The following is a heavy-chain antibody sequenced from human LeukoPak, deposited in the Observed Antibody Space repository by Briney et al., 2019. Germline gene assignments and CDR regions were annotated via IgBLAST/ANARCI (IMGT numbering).Heavy chain of an antibody. CDR3: ARELSGVSGDAFDI. D-gene: IGHD1-26*01. CDR1: GFTFSSYA. J-gene: IGHJ3*02. Sequence: GGSLRLSCVASGFTFSSYAMHWVRQAPGKGLEWVAVISYDGSNKYYADSVKGRFTISRDNSKNTLYLQMNSLRAEDTAVYYCARELSGVSGDAFDIWGQGTMVTVSS. CDR2: ISYDGSNK. V-gene: IGHV3-30-3*01.